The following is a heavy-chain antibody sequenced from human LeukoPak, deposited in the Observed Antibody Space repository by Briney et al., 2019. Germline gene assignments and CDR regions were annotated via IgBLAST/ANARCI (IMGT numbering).Heavy chain of an antibody. CDR1: GFTFSNYW. Sequence: GGSLRLSCAASGFTFSNYWMNWVRQAPGKGLEWVSSISSSSSYIYYADSVKGRFTISRDNAKNSLYLQMNSLRAEDTAVYYCARDRRSWANAFDIWGQGTMVTVSS. CDR3: ARDRRSWANAFDI. V-gene: IGHV3-21*01. D-gene: IGHD5-24*01. CDR2: ISSSSSYI. J-gene: IGHJ3*02.